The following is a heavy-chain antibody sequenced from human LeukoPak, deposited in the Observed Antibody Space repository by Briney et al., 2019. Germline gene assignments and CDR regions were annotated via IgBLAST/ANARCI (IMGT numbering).Heavy chain of an antibody. J-gene: IGHJ5*02. CDR1: GGTFSSYA. V-gene: IGHV1-69*13. CDR3: ARVDIVVVPAARNWFDP. CDR2: IIPIFGTA. Sequence: SVKVSCKASGGTFSSYAISWVRQAPGQGLEWMGGIIPIFGTANYAQKFQGRVTITGDESTSTAYMELSSLRSEDTAVYYCARVDIVVVPAARNWFDPWGQGTLVTVSS. D-gene: IGHD2-2*01.